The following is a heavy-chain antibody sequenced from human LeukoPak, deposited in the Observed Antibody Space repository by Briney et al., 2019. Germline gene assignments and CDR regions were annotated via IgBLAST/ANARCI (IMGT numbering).Heavy chain of an antibody. Sequence: ASVKVSCKASGGTFSSYTISWVRQAPGQGLEWMGRIIPILGIANYAQKFQGRVTITADKSTSTAYMELSSLRSEDTAVYYCAREGGGLRFLEWLHNYYYYYMDVWGKGTTVTVSS. J-gene: IGHJ6*03. CDR2: IIPILGIA. V-gene: IGHV1-69*04. CDR1: GGTFSSYT. D-gene: IGHD3-3*01. CDR3: AREGGGLRFLEWLHNYYYYYMDV.